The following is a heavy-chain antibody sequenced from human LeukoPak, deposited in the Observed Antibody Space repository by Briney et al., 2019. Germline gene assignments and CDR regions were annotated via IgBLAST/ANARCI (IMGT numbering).Heavy chain of an antibody. D-gene: IGHD6-19*01. J-gene: IGHJ3*02. CDR3: ARGSGWYEMGAFDI. V-gene: IGHV3-33*01. CDR2: IWYDGSNK. Sequence: PGRSLRLSCAASGFTFSSYGMHWVRQAPGKGLEWVAVIWYDGSNKYSAASVKGRFTISKDNSKNTLYLQMNSLRAEDTAVYYCARGSGWYEMGAFDIWGQGTMVTVSS. CDR1: GFTFSSYG.